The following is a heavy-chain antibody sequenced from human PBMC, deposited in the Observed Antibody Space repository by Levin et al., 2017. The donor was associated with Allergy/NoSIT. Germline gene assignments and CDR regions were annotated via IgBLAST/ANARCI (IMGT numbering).Heavy chain of an antibody. J-gene: IGHJ5*02. CDR3: TRDRNNWFDP. Sequence: GGSLRLSCAASGFTFSGSTMHWVRQASGKGLEWVGRIRSKTHSYATAYTASVKGRFTISRDDSKNTAYLQMNSLKTEDTAVYYCTRDRNNWFDPWGQGTLVTVSS. V-gene: IGHV3-73*01. CDR2: IRSKTHSYAT. CDR1: GFTFSGST.